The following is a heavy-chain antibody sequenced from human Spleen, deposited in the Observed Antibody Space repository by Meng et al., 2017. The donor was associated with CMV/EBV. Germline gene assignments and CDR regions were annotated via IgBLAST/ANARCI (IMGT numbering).Heavy chain of an antibody. V-gene: IGHV3-53*01. J-gene: IGHJ4*02. Sequence: GGSLRLSCAASGFTFSSYEMHWVRQAPGKGPEWVSIIYASGTAYHADSVKGRFTISRDNLKNTLYLQMDSLRAEDTAVYYCARDRGELMYYFDYWGQGTLVTVSS. CDR2: IYASGTA. D-gene: IGHD1-26*01. CDR1: GFTFSSYE. CDR3: ARDRGELMYYFDY.